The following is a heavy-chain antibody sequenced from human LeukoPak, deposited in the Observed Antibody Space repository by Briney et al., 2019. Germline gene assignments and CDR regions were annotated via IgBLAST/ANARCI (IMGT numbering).Heavy chain of an antibody. CDR2: ISGSGGFT. V-gene: IGHV3-23*01. D-gene: IGHD6-19*01. CDR3: AKDPSSGWLSQIDF. J-gene: IGHJ4*02. CDR1: GFTFSNYA. Sequence: GGSLRLSCAASGFTFSNYAMTWVRQAPGKGLEWVAVISGSGGFTHYADSVKGPSTISGDNSNNTVHLQMNSLRGDDTGVYYCAKDPSSGWLSQIDFWGQGTLVTVSS.